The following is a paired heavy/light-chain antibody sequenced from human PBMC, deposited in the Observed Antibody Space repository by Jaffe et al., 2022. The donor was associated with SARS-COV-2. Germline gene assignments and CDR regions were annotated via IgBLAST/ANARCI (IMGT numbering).Light chain of an antibody. V-gene: IGKV3-15*01. CDR2: GVS. Sequence: EIVMTQSPATLSVSPGEGATLSCRASQSVSNNLAWYQQKPGQAPRLLMYGVSSRATGIPARFSGSGSGTEFTLTVSSLQSEDFAVYYCQQYNNWPQTFGQGTKVEVK. J-gene: IGKJ1*01. CDR3: QQYNNWPQT. CDR1: QSVSNN.
Heavy chain of an antibody. V-gene: IGHV3-23*04. Sequence: EVQLVESGGGLVQPGGSLRLSCAVTFSGYALTWVRQAPGKGLEWVSGISVSGDSIYYADSVKGRFTMSRDKSKNTVYLQMNDLRVEDTALYYCAKGGRPYSSSWHDYWGQGTLVTVSS. CDR2: ISVSGDSI. CDR3: AKGGRPYSSSWHDY. CDR1: TFSGYA. D-gene: IGHD2-15*01. J-gene: IGHJ4*02.